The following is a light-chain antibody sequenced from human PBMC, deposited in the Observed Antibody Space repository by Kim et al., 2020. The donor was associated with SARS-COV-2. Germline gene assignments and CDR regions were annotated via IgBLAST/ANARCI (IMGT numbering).Light chain of an antibody. V-gene: IGLV6-57*04. Sequence: NFMLTQPHSVSESPGKTVTISCTRSSRSIASNYVQWYQQRPGSAPTTVIYEDNQRPSGVPDRFSGSIDSSSNSASLTISGLKTEDEADYYCQSYDSSLWVFGGGTQLTVL. CDR1: SRSIASNY. CDR2: EDN. J-gene: IGLJ3*02. CDR3: QSYDSSLWV.